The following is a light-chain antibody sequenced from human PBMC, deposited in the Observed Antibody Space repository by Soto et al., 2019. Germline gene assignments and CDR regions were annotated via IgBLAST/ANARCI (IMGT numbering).Light chain of an antibody. J-gene: IGKJ1*01. CDR2: KAS. CDR1: QTISSW. Sequence: DIRMTQSPSTLSASIGDRVTXTCRASQTISSWLAWYQQKPGKAPKLLIYKASTLKSGVPSRFSGSGSGTEFTLTISSLQPDDFATYYCQHYNSYSEAFGQGGKVDIK. CDR3: QHYNSYSEA. V-gene: IGKV1-5*03.